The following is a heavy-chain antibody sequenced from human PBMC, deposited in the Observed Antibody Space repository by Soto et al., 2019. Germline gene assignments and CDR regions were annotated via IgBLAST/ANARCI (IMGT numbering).Heavy chain of an antibody. D-gene: IGHD2-15*01. J-gene: IGHJ6*02. CDR1: GGTFSSYA. CDR2: SIPIFGTA. CDR3: ARDLDIVVVVAANYYYGMDG. V-gene: IGHV1-69*13. Sequence: SVKVSCKASGGTFSSYAISWVRQAPGQGLEWMGGSIPIFGTANYAQKFQGRVTITADESTSTAYMELSSLRSEDTAVYYCARDLDIVVVVAANYYYGMDGWGQGTTITVSS.